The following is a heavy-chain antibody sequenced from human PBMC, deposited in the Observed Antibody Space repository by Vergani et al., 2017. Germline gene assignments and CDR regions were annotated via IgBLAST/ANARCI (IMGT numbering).Heavy chain of an antibody. V-gene: IGHV4-61*01. J-gene: IGHJ4*02. Sequence: QVQLQESGPGLVKPSETLSLTCTVSGGSISSGSYYWSWIRQPPGKGLEWIGYIYYSGSTNYNPSLKSRVTISVDTSKNQVSLKLSSVTAADTAVYYCARGRRTYDFWRTELDYWGQGTLVTVSS. D-gene: IGHD3-3*01. CDR1: GGSISSGSYY. CDR2: IYYSGST. CDR3: ARGRRTYDFWRTELDY.